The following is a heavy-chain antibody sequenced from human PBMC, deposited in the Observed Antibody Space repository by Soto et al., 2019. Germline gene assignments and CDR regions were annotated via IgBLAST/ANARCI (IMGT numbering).Heavy chain of an antibody. CDR2: IYPSDSDT. D-gene: IGHD4-17*01. J-gene: IGHJ4*02. Sequence: GESLKISCQVSGYTFTIYWIGWVRQMPGKGLEWMGIIYPSDSDTRYSPSFQGQVTISADQSINTAYLQWDSLKASDTAIYYCARTENTVADHFDIWGQGTPVTVSS. CDR1: GYTFTIYW. V-gene: IGHV5-51*01. CDR3: ARTENTVADHFDI.